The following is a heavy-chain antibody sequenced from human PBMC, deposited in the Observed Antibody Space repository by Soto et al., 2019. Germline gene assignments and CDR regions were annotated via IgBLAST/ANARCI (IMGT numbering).Heavy chain of an antibody. CDR3: AREQYYYDSSGYYPDAFDI. D-gene: IGHD3-22*01. CDR1: GGTFSSYA. CDR2: IIPIFGTA. J-gene: IGHJ3*02. Sequence: QVQLVQSGAEVKKPGSSVKVSCKASGGTFSSYAISWVRQAPGQGLEWMGGIIPIFGTANYARKFQGRVTITADESTSTAYMELSSLRSEDTAVYYCAREQYYYDSSGYYPDAFDIWGQGTMVTVSS. V-gene: IGHV1-69*01.